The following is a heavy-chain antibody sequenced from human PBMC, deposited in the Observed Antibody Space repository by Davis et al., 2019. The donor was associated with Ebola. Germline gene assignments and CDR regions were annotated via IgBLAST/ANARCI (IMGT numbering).Heavy chain of an antibody. J-gene: IGHJ5*02. Sequence: GESLKISCAVSGFDFTNSWMSWVRQRPGEGLVWVSHINRDGTTTNYADSVEGRFTISRDNAKNTLYLQMNSLRAQDTAVYYCMPLSGASWGPGTLVTVSS. D-gene: IGHD2-2*01. CDR3: MPLSGAS. CDR1: GFDFTNSW. V-gene: IGHV3-74*01. CDR2: INRDGTTT.